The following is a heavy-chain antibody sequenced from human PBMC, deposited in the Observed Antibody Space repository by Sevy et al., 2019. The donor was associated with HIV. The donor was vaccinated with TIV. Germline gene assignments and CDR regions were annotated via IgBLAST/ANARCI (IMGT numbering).Heavy chain of an antibody. D-gene: IGHD2-2*01. CDR1: GYTLSEVS. CDR2: FVPEDGEI. Sequence: ASVKVSCKVPGYTLSEVSMHWVRQAPGKGLEWMGGFVPEDGEIVYAQNSQGRVTVAEDTLTDTAYLEVTNLRSEDTATYFCVIGDTPRLTGSGTRLKYQSLNYFHFWGHGTLVTVSS. J-gene: IGHJ4*01. V-gene: IGHV1-24*01. CDR3: VIGDTPRLTGSGTRLKYQSLNYFHF.